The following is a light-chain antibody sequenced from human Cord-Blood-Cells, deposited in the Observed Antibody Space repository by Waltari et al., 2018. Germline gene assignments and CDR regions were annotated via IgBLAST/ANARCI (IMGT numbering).Light chain of an antibody. J-gene: IGLJ3*02. CDR2: DVS. CDR3: SSYTSSSRV. CDR1: SSDVGGYKY. V-gene: IGLV2-14*01. Sequence: QSALTQPASVSGSPGQSIPLSCTGTSSDVGGYKYVSWYQQHPRKAPKLMIYDVSKRPSGVSNRFSGSKSGNTASLTISGLQAEDEADYYCSSYTSSSRVFGGGTKLTVL.